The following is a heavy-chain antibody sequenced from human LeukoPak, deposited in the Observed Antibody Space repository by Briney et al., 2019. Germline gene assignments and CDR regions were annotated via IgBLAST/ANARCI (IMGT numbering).Heavy chain of an antibody. CDR2: IYWDDDK. V-gene: IGHV2-5*02. CDR1: GFSLSTSGAG. Sequence: SGPTLVNPTQTLTLTFTFSGFSLSTSGAGVGWIRQPPGKALVRLALIYWDDDKRYSPSLKSRLTITKDPSKNQVVLTMTKMDPVDTATYYCAHRRIGGAAAGTDDYWGQGTLVTVSS. CDR3: AHRRIGGAAAGTDDY. D-gene: IGHD6-13*01. J-gene: IGHJ4*02.